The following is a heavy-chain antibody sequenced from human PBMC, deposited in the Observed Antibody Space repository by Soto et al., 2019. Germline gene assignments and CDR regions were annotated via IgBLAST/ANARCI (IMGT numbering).Heavy chain of an antibody. CDR1: GFTFSSYD. J-gene: IGHJ3*01. V-gene: IGHV3-13*01. CDR3: ARGDYHDTSGPFSDAFDV. CDR2: IGKAGDT. D-gene: IGHD3-22*01. Sequence: GGSLRLSCAASGFTFSSYDFHWVRQTTGKGLEWVSGIGKAGDTYYAGSVKGRFTISRENAKNSLYLQMNSLRAGDTAVYYCARGDYHDTSGPFSDAFDVWGQGTMVTVSS.